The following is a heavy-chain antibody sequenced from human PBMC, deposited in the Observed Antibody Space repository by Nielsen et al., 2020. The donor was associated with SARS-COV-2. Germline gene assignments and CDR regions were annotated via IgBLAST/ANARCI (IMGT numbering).Heavy chain of an antibody. J-gene: IGHJ6*02. D-gene: IGHD2-15*01. V-gene: IGHV1-2*02. CDR3: ARDLVAARDYYYYGMDV. CDR2: INPNSGGT. CDR1: GYTFTGYY. Sequence: ASVKVSCKASGYTFTGYYMHWVRQAPGQGLEWMGWINPNSGGTNYAQKFQGRVTMTRDTSISTAYMELSSLRSEDTAGYYCARDLVAARDYYYYGMDVWGQGTTVTVSS.